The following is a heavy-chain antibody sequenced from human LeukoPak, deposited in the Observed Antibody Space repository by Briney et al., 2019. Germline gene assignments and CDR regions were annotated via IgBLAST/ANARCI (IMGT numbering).Heavy chain of an antibody. CDR2: IDYSGST. J-gene: IGHJ5*02. Sequence: SETLSLTCTVSGGSISGYYWSWIRQPPGKGLEWIGYIDYSGSTGYNPSLKSRVTISVDTSKNQFSLKLSSVTAADTAVYYCARQDTSGYYKWFDPWGQGTLVTVSS. V-gene: IGHV4-59*08. D-gene: IGHD3-22*01. CDR1: GGSISGYY. CDR3: ARQDTSGYYKWFDP.